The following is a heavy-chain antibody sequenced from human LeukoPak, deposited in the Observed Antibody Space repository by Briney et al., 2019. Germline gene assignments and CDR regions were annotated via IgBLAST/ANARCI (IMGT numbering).Heavy chain of an antibody. CDR2: INPNSGGT. CDR3: ARDLGDTAMVWTLDY. D-gene: IGHD5-18*01. CDR1: GYTFTGYY. V-gene: IGHV1-2*02. J-gene: IGHJ4*02. Sequence: ASVKVSCKASGYTFTGYYMHWVRQAPGQGLEWMGWINPNSGGTNYAQKFQGRVTMTRDTSISTAYMELSRLRSDDTAVYYCARDLGDTAMVWTLDYWGQGTLVTVSS.